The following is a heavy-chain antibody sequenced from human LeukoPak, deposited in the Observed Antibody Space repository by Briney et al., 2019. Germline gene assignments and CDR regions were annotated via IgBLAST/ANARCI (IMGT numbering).Heavy chain of an antibody. J-gene: IGHJ4*02. CDR3: TTESLDTPRSITMIVVVSNSY. D-gene: IGHD3-22*01. CDR2: IKSKTDGGTT. CDR1: GFTFSNAW. V-gene: IGHV3-15*01. Sequence: GGSLRLSCAASGFTFSNAWMSWVRQAPGKGLEWVGRIKSKTDGGTTDYAAPVKGRFTISRDDSKNTLYLQMNSLKTEDTAVYYCTTESLDTPRSITMIVVVSNSYWGQGTLVTVSS.